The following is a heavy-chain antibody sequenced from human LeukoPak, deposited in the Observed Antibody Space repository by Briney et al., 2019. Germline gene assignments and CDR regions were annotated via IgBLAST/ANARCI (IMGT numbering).Heavy chain of an antibody. J-gene: IGHJ5*02. Sequence: ASVKVSCKASGYTFTDFYIHWVRQAPGQGLEWMGWINPNSGDTTYAQNFQGRVTMTRDNSITTAYMEVSGLRDDDTAVYSCARHTVAQSRTGFDLWGQGTLVTVSS. D-gene: IGHD2-8*02. CDR1: GYTFTDFY. CDR2: INPNSGDT. V-gene: IGHV1-2*02. CDR3: ARHTVAQSRTGFDL.